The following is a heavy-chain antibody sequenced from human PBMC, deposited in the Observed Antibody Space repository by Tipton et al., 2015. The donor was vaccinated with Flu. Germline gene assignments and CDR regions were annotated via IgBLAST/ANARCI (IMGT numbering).Heavy chain of an antibody. CDR3: AGSGDTTGTRAVDY. D-gene: IGHD1-1*01. J-gene: IGHJ4*02. CDR2: IYHSGST. Sequence: SLRLSCAVSGGSISSGNWWSWVRQPPGKGLEWIGEIYHSGSTNYNPSLKSRVTISVDKSKNQFSLKLSSVTAADTAVYYCAGSGDTTGTRAVDYWGQGTLVTVSS. CDR1: GGSISSGNW. V-gene: IGHV4-4*02.